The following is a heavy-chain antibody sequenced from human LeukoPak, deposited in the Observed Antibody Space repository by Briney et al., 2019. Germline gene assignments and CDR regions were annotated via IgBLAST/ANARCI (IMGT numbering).Heavy chain of an antibody. CDR2: INPSGGST. V-gene: IGHV1-46*01. CDR1: GYTFTSYY. J-gene: IGHJ4*02. CDR3: ARDWGYCSSTSCYRFTQGFDY. Sequence: ASVKVSCKASGYTFTSYYMHWVRQAPGQGLEWMGMINPSGGSTSYAQKFQGRVTMTRDTSTSTVYMELSSLRSEDTAVYYCARDWGYCSSTSCYRFTQGFDYWGQGTLVTVSS. D-gene: IGHD2-2*01.